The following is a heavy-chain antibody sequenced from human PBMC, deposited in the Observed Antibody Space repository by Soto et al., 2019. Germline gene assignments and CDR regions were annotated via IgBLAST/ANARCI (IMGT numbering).Heavy chain of an antibody. CDR3: ARGPITATPNGHGFDF. Sequence: QLQLHESGSGLVKPSQTLSLTCAVSGGSISSGGYSWSWIRQPPGRGLEWIGYIFHTGSTYYSPSLKTRVTRSVDRSKNQYTLKLSSVSAADTAVYYCARGPITATPNGHGFDFWGQGILVTVSS. CDR1: GGSISSGGYS. V-gene: IGHV4-30-2*01. J-gene: IGHJ4*02. CDR2: IFHTGST. D-gene: IGHD1-20*01.